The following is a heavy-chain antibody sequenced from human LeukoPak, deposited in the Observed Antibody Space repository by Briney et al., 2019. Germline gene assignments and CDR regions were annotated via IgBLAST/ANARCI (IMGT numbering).Heavy chain of an antibody. J-gene: IGHJ4*02. CDR1: GFTFSSYA. D-gene: IGHD2-8*01. Sequence: PGGSLRLSCAASGFTFSSYAMNWVRQAPGKGLEWVSAITGSGGRTYYADSVKGRFTISRDNSKNTLYLQMNSLRAEDTAVYYCAREMDGRGYFDYWGQGTLVTVSS. V-gene: IGHV3-23*01. CDR3: AREMDGRGYFDY. CDR2: ITGSGGRT.